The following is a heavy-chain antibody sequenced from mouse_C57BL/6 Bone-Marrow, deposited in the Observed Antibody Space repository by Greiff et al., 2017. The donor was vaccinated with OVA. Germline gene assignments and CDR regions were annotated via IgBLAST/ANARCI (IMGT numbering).Heavy chain of an antibody. CDR1: GYAFSSSW. V-gene: IGHV1-82*01. Sequence: QVQLQQSGPELVKPGASVKISCKASGYAFSSSWMNWVKQRPGKGLEWIGRIYPGDGDTNYNGKFKGKATLTADKSSSTAYMQLSSLTSEDSAVYFCARGDGYYVYWYFDVWGTGTTVTVSS. D-gene: IGHD2-3*01. J-gene: IGHJ1*03. CDR2: IYPGDGDT. CDR3: ARGDGYYVYWYFDV.